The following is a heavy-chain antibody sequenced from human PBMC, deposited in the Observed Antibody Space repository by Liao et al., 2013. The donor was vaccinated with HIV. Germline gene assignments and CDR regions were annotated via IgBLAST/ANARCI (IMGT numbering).Heavy chain of an antibody. CDR2: VFFTGST. J-gene: IGHJ4*02. CDR3: ARGPSIDARRYFNS. D-gene: IGHD6-6*01. Sequence: QMQLQESGPGLVKSSETLSLTCNVSGGSILTGLYYWSWIRQPPGKGLEWIGSVFFTGSTYFNPSLKSRVTLSADTSKNQFSLRVTSVTAADTAVYYCARGPSIDARRYFNSWGQGTLVAVSS. CDR1: GGSILTGLYY. V-gene: IGHV4-39*07.